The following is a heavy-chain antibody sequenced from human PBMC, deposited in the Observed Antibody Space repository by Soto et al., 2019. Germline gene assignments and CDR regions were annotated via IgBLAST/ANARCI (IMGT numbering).Heavy chain of an antibody. CDR2: IFHRGDT. V-gene: IGHV4-4*02. CDR1: GASFSSSNW. Sequence: QVQLQESGPGLVEPSGTLSLTCAVSGASFSSSNWWSWVRQSPGKGLEWIGEIFHRGDTSYHPSLKSRVITSVDKSENQFSLRLTSVAAWDTAVYFCARDYLAAGPGHYFAMDVWGQGNTVIVSS. J-gene: IGHJ6*02. CDR3: ARDYLAAGPGHYFAMDV. D-gene: IGHD6-13*01.